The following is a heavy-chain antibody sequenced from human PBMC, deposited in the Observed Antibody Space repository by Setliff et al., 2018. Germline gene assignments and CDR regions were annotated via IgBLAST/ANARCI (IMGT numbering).Heavy chain of an antibody. J-gene: IGHJ5*02. Sequence: SETLSLTCTVSGASISSPTYSWGWIRQPPGKGLEWIGSIYYSGSTYYNPSLKSRVTISVDTSKNQFSLKINSVTAADTAVYYCARGHCSSGECPNYFDPWGQGTQVTVSS. CDR3: ARGHCSSGECPNYFDP. D-gene: IGHD2-15*01. CDR2: IYYSGST. CDR1: GASISSPTYS. V-gene: IGHV4-39*07.